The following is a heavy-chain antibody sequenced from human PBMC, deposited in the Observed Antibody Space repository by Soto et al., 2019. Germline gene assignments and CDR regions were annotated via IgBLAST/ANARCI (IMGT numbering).Heavy chain of an antibody. D-gene: IGHD6-13*01. CDR3: AREGIAAAASGWFDP. V-gene: IGHV1-18*01. Sequence: GASVKVSCKASGYTFTSYGISWVRQAPGQGLEWMGWISAYNGNTNYAQKLQGRVTMTTDTSTSTAYMELRSLRSDDTAVYYCAREGIAAAASGWFDPWGQGTLVTVSS. CDR2: ISAYNGNT. CDR1: GYTFTSYG. J-gene: IGHJ5*02.